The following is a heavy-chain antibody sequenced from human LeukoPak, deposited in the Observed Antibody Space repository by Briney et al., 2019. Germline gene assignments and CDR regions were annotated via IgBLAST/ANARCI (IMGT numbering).Heavy chain of an antibody. Sequence: ASVKVSCKASGGTFSSYAISWVRQAPGQGLEWMGWINPNSGGTNYAQKFQGRVTMTRDTSISTAYMELSRLRSDDTAVYYCARDGGIAAAGVGYWGQGTLVTVSS. CDR2: INPNSGGT. CDR3: ARDGGIAAAGVGY. J-gene: IGHJ4*02. V-gene: IGHV1-2*02. CDR1: GGTFSSYA. D-gene: IGHD6-13*01.